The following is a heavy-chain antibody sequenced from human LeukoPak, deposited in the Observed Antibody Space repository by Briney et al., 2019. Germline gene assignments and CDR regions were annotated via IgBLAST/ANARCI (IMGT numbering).Heavy chain of an antibody. V-gene: IGHV3-43D*03. J-gene: IGHJ4*02. CDR3: AKDIDPLGYSSVNPFDY. CDR1: GFNFDDYA. Sequence: GGSLRLSCAASGFNFDDYAMHWVRQVPGKGLEWVSLISWDGDTSHSADSVKGRFTISRDNSKNSLYLQMNSLRAEDTALYYCAKDIDPLGYSSVNPFDYWGQGTLVTVSS. D-gene: IGHD6-25*01. CDR2: ISWDGDTS.